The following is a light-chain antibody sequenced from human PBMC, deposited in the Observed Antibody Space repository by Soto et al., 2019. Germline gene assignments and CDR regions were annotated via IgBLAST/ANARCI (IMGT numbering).Light chain of an antibody. CDR3: SSYTSSNSLV. V-gene: IGLV2-14*01. CDR2: GVT. Sequence: QSALAQPASVSGSPGQSITISCTGSTSDVGTYNFVSWYQQHPGKAPKLLIFGVTNRPSGVSDRLSGSKSGDTASLTISGLQAEDEADYYCSSYTSSNSLVFGTGTKVTVL. CDR1: TSDVGTYNF. J-gene: IGLJ1*01.